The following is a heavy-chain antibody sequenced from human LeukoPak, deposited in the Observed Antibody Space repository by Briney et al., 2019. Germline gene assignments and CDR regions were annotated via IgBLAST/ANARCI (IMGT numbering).Heavy chain of an antibody. Sequence: SETLSLTCTVSGGSISSYYWNWIRQPPGKGLEWIGYIYYSGSTNYNPSLKSRVTISVDTSKNQFSLKLSSVTAADTAVYYCARHGYSSRLPFDYWGQGTLVTVSS. CDR2: IYYSGST. CDR3: ARHGYSSRLPFDY. D-gene: IGHD6-13*01. CDR1: GGSISSYY. J-gene: IGHJ4*02. V-gene: IGHV4-59*08.